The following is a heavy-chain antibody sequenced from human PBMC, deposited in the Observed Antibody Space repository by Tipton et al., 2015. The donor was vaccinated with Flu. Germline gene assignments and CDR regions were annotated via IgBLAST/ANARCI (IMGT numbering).Heavy chain of an antibody. CDR3: ARGSGSGTDVTFYF. Sequence: TLSLTCTVSGDSISTTIYYWGWVRQPPGKGLEWIGRMSASGSSKYKPSLKSRVTMSVDTSKNQFSLRLTSVTSADTAVYYCARGSGSGTDVTFYFWGQGTLVTVSS. V-gene: IGHV4-61*02. CDR2: MSASGSS. J-gene: IGHJ4*02. CDR1: GDSISTTIYY. D-gene: IGHD3-10*01.